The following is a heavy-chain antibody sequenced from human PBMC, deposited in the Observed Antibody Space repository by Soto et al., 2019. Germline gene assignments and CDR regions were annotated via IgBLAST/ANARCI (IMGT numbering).Heavy chain of an antibody. V-gene: IGHV3-49*04. CDR3: AHAAYDFWSGLYYYGMDV. Sequence: GGSLRLSCTASGFNFGEYAMTWVRQDPGKGLEWVGFIRSKAYGGTREYAASVKGRFSISRDDSKTIAYLQMTNMDPVDTATYHCAHAAYDFWSGLYYYGMDVWGQGTTVTVSS. D-gene: IGHD3-3*01. CDR1: GFNFGEYA. J-gene: IGHJ6*02. CDR2: IRSKAYGGTR.